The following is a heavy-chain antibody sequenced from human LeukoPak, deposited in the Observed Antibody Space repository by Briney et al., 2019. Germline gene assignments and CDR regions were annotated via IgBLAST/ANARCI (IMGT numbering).Heavy chain of an antibody. Sequence: PGGSLRLSCAASGFTFSSYSMNWVRQAPGKGLEWVSSISSSSSYIYYADSVKGRFTISRDNAKNSLYLQMNSLRAEDTAVYYCARAVRILNYGDCWGQGTLVTVSS. CDR2: ISSSSSYI. D-gene: IGHD3-10*01. J-gene: IGHJ4*02. V-gene: IGHV3-21*01. CDR1: GFTFSSYS. CDR3: ARAVRILNYGDC.